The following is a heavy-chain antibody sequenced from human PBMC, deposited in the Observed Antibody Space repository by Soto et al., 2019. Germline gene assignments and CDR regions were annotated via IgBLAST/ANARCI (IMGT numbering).Heavy chain of an antibody. CDR3: AKSDYYDSSGYPTDYYYYGMDV. CDR1: GFTFSSYA. J-gene: IGHJ6*02. D-gene: IGHD3-22*01. CDR2: ISGSGGST. V-gene: IGHV3-23*01. Sequence: LRLSCAASGFTFSSYAMSWVRQAPGKGLEWVSAISGSGGSTYYADSVKGRFTISRDNSKNTLYLQMNSLRAEDTAVYYCAKSDYYDSSGYPTDYYYYGMDVWGQGTTVTVSS.